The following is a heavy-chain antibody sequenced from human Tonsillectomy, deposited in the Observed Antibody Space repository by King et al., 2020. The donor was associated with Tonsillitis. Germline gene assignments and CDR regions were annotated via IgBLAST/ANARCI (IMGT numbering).Heavy chain of an antibody. CDR3: ARGLSSSWYSWGDYYFDY. V-gene: IGHV4-34*01. J-gene: IGHJ4*02. Sequence: VQLQQWGAGLLKPSETLSLTCAVYGGSFSGYYWSWIRQPPGKGLEWIGEINHSGSTNYNPSLKSRVTISVDTSKNQFSLKLSSVTAADTAVYYCARGLSSSWYSWGDYYFDYWGQGTLVTVSS. CDR1: GGSFSGYY. D-gene: IGHD6-13*01. CDR2: INHSGST.